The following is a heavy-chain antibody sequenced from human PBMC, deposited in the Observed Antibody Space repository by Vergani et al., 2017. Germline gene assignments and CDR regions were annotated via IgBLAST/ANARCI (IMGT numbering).Heavy chain of an antibody. CDR1: GFTVSSNY. CDR3: ARGSSSWYDGGEYGMDV. CDR2: IYSGGST. J-gene: IGHJ6*02. D-gene: IGHD6-13*01. Sequence: VQLVESGGGVVQPGRSLRLSCAASGFTVSSNYMSWVRQAPGKGLEWVSVIYSGGSTYYADYVKGRFTISRDTSKKPLYLQMNSLRAEDTAVYYCARGSSSWYDGGEYGMDVWGQGTTVTVSS. V-gene: IGHV3-66*02.